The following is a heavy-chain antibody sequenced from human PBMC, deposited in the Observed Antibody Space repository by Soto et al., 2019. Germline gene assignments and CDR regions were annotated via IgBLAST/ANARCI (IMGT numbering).Heavy chain of an antibody. D-gene: IGHD6-13*01. CDR2: ISSSSSYI. CDR1: GFTFSSYS. V-gene: IGHV3-21*01. Sequence: EVQLVESGGGLVKPGGSLRLSCAASGFTFSSYSMNWVRQAPGKGLEWVSSISSSSSYIYYADSVKGRFTISRDNAKNSLDLQMNSLRADDTAVYYCAREMVAAAGYYSYYGMDVWGQGTTVTVSS. CDR3: AREMVAAAGYYSYYGMDV. J-gene: IGHJ6*02.